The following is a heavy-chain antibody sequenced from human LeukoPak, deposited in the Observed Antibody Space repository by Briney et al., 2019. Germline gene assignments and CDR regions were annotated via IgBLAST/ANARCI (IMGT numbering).Heavy chain of an antibody. CDR2: ISSSSSTI. J-gene: IGHJ1*01. Sequence: PGGSLRLSCAASGFTFSSYSMNWVRQAPGKGLEWVSYISSSSSTIYYADSVKGRFTISRDNAKNSLYLQMNSLRAEDTAVYYCAKGPYDILTRRAAKYFQHWGQGTLVTVSS. CDR1: GFTFSSYS. V-gene: IGHV3-48*01. D-gene: IGHD3-9*01. CDR3: AKGPYDILTRRAAKYFQH.